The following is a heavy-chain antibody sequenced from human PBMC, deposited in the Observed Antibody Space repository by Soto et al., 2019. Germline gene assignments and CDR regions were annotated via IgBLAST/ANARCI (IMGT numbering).Heavy chain of an antibody. CDR1: GFTFDDYA. V-gene: IGHV3-9*01. CDR3: AKDTIAVAGYYYYGMDV. CDR2: ISWNSGSI. D-gene: IGHD6-19*01. J-gene: IGHJ6*02. Sequence: GGSLRLSCAASGFTFDDYAMHWVRQAPGKGLEWVSGISWNSGSIGYADSVKGRFTISRDNAKNSLYLQMNSLRAEDTALYYCAKDTIAVAGYYYYGMDVWGQGTTVTVSS.